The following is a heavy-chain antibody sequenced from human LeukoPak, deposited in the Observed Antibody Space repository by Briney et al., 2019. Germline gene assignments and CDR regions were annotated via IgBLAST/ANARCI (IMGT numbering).Heavy chain of an antibody. Sequence: ASVKVSCKASGHTFTAYYIHGVRQAPGQGLEWMGWIHPGTGDTNYAQKFQGRVTVSRDTSISTAYMELSRLRSDDTAVYYCGSYASGYNWLKVWGQGTPVTVSS. CDR1: GHTFTAYY. J-gene: IGHJ4*02. CDR2: IHPGTGDT. D-gene: IGHD3-10*01. V-gene: IGHV1-2*02. CDR3: GSYASGYNWLKV.